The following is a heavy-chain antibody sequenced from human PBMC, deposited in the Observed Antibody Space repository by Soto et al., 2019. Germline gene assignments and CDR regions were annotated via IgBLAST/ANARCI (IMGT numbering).Heavy chain of an antibody. CDR2: INHSGST. Sequence: PSETLSLTCAVYGGSFSGYYWSWIRQPPGKGLEWIGEINHSGSTNYNPSLKSRVTISVDTSKNQFSLKLSSVTAADTAVYYCARGDDSSGYYSDYWGQGTLVTVSS. V-gene: IGHV4-34*01. CDR3: ARGDDSSGYYSDY. CDR1: GGSFSGYY. D-gene: IGHD3-22*01. J-gene: IGHJ4*02.